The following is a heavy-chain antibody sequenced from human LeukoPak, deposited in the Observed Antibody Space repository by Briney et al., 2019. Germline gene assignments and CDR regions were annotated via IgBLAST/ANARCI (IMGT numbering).Heavy chain of an antibody. CDR3: AKGGLAYCSSTSCSYFDY. CDR1: GFTFSSYA. CDR2: ISYDGSNK. D-gene: IGHD2-2*01. Sequence: GGSLRLSCAASGFTFSSYAMHWVRQAPGKGLEWVAVISYDGSNKYYADSVKGRFTISRDDSKNTLYLQMNSLRAEDTAVYYCAKGGLAYCSSTSCSYFDYWGQGTLVTVSS. V-gene: IGHV3-30-3*01. J-gene: IGHJ4*02.